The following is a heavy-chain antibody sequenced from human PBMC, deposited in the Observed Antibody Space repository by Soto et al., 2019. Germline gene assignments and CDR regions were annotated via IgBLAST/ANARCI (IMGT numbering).Heavy chain of an antibody. Sequence: PSETLSLTWTVSGDPTSRYYWSWSRQPAGKGLEWIGRIYPSGTTNYNPSLKSRLTMSRDTSKNHFSLSLRSVTAADTAVYFCARDDYGSAGMDVWGPGTTVTVFS. CDR1: GDPTSRYY. D-gene: IGHD3-10*01. CDR3: ARDDYGSAGMDV. J-gene: IGHJ6*01. V-gene: IGHV4-4*07. CDR2: IYPSGTT.